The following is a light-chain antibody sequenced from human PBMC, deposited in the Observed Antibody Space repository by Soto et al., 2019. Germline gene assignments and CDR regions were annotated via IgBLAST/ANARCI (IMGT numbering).Light chain of an antibody. CDR3: HHYGRTPT. V-gene: IGKV3-15*01. CDR2: GAS. J-gene: IGKJ5*01. CDR1: RSVSSN. Sequence: EIVMTQSPATLSVSPGERATLSCRASRSVSSNLAWYQQKPCQAPRLLIYGASTRATGIPARFSGSGSGTEFTLTISSLQSEDFAVYFCHHYGRTPTFGQGTRLEIK.